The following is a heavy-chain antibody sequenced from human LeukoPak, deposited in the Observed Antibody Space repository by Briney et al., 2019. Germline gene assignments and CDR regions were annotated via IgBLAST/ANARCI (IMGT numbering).Heavy chain of an antibody. Sequence: ASVMVSCKASGYTFTNYGISWVRRAPGQGLEWMSWISANNGETRYAQHFQGRVTMTTDTSTTTAYMELRSLRSDDTAVYYCARVPRSALQIFSSDYWGQGTQVTVSS. CDR1: GYTFTNYG. CDR3: ARVPRSALQIFSSDY. D-gene: IGHD3-9*01. J-gene: IGHJ4*02. V-gene: IGHV1-18*04. CDR2: ISANNGET.